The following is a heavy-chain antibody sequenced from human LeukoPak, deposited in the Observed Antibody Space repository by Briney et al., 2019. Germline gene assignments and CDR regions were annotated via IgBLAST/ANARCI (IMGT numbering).Heavy chain of an antibody. CDR3: AKDRGSSWLNWFDP. V-gene: IGHV3-23*01. Sequence: GGSLRLSCAASGFTFSSYAMSWVRQTPGKGLEWVSAISGSGGSTYYADSVKGRFTISRDNSKNTLYLQMNSLRAEDTAVYYCAKDRGSSWLNWFDPWGQGTLVTVSS. CDR1: GFTFSSYA. CDR2: ISGSGGST. D-gene: IGHD6-13*01. J-gene: IGHJ5*02.